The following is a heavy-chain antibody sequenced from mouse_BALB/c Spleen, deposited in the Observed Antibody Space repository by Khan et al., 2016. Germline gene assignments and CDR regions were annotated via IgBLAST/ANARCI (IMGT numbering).Heavy chain of an antibody. Sequence: VQLKQSGAELVKPGASVKLPCTASGFNIKDTYMHWVKQRPEQGLEWIGRIDPANGNTKYDPKFQGTATITADTSSNTAYLQLSSLTSEDTAVYYCARSPYDYDVGFAYWGQGTLVTVSA. J-gene: IGHJ3*01. CDR2: IDPANGNT. D-gene: IGHD2-4*01. CDR3: ARSPYDYDVGFAY. CDR1: GFNIKDTY. V-gene: IGHV14-3*02.